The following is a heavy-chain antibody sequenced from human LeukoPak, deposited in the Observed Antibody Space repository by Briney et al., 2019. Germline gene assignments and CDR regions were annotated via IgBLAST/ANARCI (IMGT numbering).Heavy chain of an antibody. CDR1: GFTFTNYW. J-gene: IGHJ4*02. D-gene: IGHD3-10*01. CDR3: ARDGFATGSHDY. CDR2: VSQGGNAQ. Sequence: GGSLRLSCAASGFTFTNYWMTWVRQAPGKGLEWVGNVSQGGNAQYYVDSVRGRFTISRDNAKNSLQLQMNSLRAEDTALYYCARDGFATGSHDYWGQGTLVTVSS. V-gene: IGHV3-7*01.